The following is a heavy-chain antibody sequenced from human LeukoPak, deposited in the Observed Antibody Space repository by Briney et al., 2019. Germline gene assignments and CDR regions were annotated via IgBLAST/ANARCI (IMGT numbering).Heavy chain of an antibody. CDR1: GFTLDNYN. V-gene: IGHV3-21*01. Sequence: GESLRLSCAASGFTLDNYNFNWVRQAPGKGLEWVASIRSYSSYIHYADSVKGRFTISRDDAKKSLYLQMNSLRAEDTAVYFCARFAEVYYYVDVWGTGTTVIVSS. D-gene: IGHD2-21*01. J-gene: IGHJ6*03. CDR2: IRSYSSYI. CDR3: ARFAEVYYYVDV.